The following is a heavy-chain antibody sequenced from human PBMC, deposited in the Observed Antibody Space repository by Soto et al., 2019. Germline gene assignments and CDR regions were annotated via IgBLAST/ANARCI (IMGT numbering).Heavy chain of an antibody. D-gene: IGHD2-15*01. J-gene: IGHJ4*02. CDR3: ARQDIVVVVAATPGPAYDY. CDR1: GFTFSSYS. CDR2: ISSSSSYI. V-gene: IGHV3-21*01. Sequence: PGGSLRLSCAASGFTFSSYSMNLIRQAPGKGLEWVSSISSSSSYIYYADSVKGRFTISRDNAKNSLYLQMNSLRAEDTAVYYCARQDIVVVVAATPGPAYDYWGQGTLVTVSS.